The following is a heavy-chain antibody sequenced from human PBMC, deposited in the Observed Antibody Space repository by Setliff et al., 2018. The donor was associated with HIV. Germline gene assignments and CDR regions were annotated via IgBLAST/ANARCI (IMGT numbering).Heavy chain of an antibody. V-gene: IGHV1-69*13. CDR3: ARVGCSGGRCYSTPDYYYHYGMDV. J-gene: IGHJ6*02. CDR1: GGTFSSYG. Sequence: SVKVSCKTSGGTFSSYGISWVRQAPGQGLEWMGGIIPIFGTTNYAQRFQGRLTITADESTSTAYMELSSLRSDDTAVYYCARVGCSGGRCYSTPDYYYHYGMDVWGQGTTVTVSS. CDR2: IIPIFGTT. D-gene: IGHD2-15*01.